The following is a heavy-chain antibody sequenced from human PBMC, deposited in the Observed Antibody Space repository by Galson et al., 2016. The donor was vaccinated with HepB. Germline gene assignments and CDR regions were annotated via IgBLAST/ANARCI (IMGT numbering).Heavy chain of an antibody. CDR2: IYWDDDK. CDR3: AHWNYYDSSGLSGY. J-gene: IGHJ4*02. Sequence: PALVKPTQTLTLTCTFSGFSLSTSGLGVGWIRQPPGKALEWLALIYWDDDKRYSPSLKSRLTISKDTSKTQVVLTMTNMDPVDTATYYCAHWNYYDSSGLSGYWGQGTLVTVSS. D-gene: IGHD3-22*01. CDR1: GFSLSTSGLG. V-gene: IGHV2-5*02.